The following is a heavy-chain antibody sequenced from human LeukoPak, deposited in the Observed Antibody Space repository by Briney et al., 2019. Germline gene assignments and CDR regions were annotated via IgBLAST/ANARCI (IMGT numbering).Heavy chain of an antibody. D-gene: IGHD3-22*01. CDR3: ARRSSGYADY. V-gene: IGHV3-9*03. CDR1: GFTFDDYA. Sequence: GGSLRLSCAASGFTFDDYAMHWVRQAPGKGLEWVSGISWNSGSIGYADSVKGRFTISRDNSKNTLYLQMGSLRAEDMAVYYCARRSSGYADYWGQGTLVTVSS. J-gene: IGHJ4*02. CDR2: ISWNSGSI.